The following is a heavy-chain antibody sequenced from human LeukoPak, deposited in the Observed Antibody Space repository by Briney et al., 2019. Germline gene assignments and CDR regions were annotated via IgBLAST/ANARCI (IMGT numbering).Heavy chain of an antibody. J-gene: IGHJ5*02. Sequence: SETLPLTCIVSGDSLSNDNYYWGWIRQPPGKGLEWIGSVYYSGSTYYNPSLKSRVTISVDTSKNQFSLKLNSVTAADTAVYYCARGPPNTDTYCDTTSCQNWVDPWGQGTLVTVSS. CDR1: GDSLSNDNYY. CDR3: ARGPPNTDTYCDTTSCQNWVDP. D-gene: IGHD2-2*01. CDR2: VYYSGST. V-gene: IGHV4-39*07.